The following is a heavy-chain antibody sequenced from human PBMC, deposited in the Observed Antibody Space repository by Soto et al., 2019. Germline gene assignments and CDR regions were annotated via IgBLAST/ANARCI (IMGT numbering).Heavy chain of an antibody. D-gene: IGHD1-1*01. V-gene: IGHV4-34*01. CDR1: GGSFSGYY. CDR2: INHSGST. J-gene: IGHJ4*02. CDR3: AKDKLERAPSHYFDY. Sequence: SETLSLTCAVYGGSFSGYYWSRIRQPPGKGLEWIGEINHSGSTNYNPSLKSRFTISRDNSKNTLYLQMNSLRAEDTAVYYCAKDKLERAPSHYFDYWGQGTLVTVSS.